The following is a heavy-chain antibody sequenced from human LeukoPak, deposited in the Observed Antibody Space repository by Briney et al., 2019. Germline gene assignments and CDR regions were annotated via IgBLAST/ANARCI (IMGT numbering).Heavy chain of an antibody. CDR3: ARLREGQKLLWFGEDRAVDI. Sequence: SETLSLTCTVSGGSISSGDYYWSWIRQPPGKGLEWIGYIYYSGSTYYNPSLKSRVTISVDTSKNQFSLKLSSVTAADTAVYYCARLREGQKLLWFGEDRAVDIWGQGTMVTVSS. J-gene: IGHJ3*02. D-gene: IGHD3-10*01. CDR1: GGSISSGDYY. V-gene: IGHV4-30-4*01. CDR2: IYYSGST.